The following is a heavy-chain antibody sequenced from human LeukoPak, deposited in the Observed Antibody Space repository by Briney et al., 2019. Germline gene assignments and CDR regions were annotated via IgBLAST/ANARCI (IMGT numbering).Heavy chain of an antibody. J-gene: IGHJ4*02. CDR1: GFTFSSCA. D-gene: IGHD3-22*01. Sequence: GGSLRLSCAASGFTFSSCAMSWVRQAPGKGLEWVSTISGSGGSTYYADSVKGRFTISRDNSKNTLYLQMNSLRAEDTAVYYCAKAPVAYYYDSSGYYLGFDYWGQGTLVTVSS. V-gene: IGHV3-23*01. CDR3: AKAPVAYYYDSSGYYLGFDY. CDR2: ISGSGGST.